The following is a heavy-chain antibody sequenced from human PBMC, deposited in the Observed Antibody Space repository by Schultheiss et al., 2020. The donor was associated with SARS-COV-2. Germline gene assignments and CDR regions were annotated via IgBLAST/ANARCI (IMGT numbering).Heavy chain of an antibody. CDR1: GGSISSSRYY. V-gene: IGHV4-39*01. CDR2: ISYSGST. Sequence: SETLSLTCTVSGGSISSSRYYWGWIRQPPGKGLEWIGSISYSGSTYYNTSLKSRVTISVDTSKNQSSLKLSFVTAADTAVYYCARLPFVVVTGPIYNWFDAWGQGTLVTVSS. D-gene: IGHD2-21*02. J-gene: IGHJ5*02. CDR3: ARLPFVVVTGPIYNWFDA.